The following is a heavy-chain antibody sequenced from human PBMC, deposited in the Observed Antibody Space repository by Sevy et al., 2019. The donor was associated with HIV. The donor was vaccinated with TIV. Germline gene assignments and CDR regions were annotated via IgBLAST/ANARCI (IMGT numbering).Heavy chain of an antibody. D-gene: IGHD3-3*01. CDR3: TRFQFLEWLLFHYGMDV. J-gene: IGHJ6*02. Sequence: GGSLRLSCAASGFTFSSYWMTWVRQAPGKGLEWGANIKQDGSKKYYVDSVKGRFTISGDNAKNPLFLQMSSLRAEDTAVYYCTRFQFLEWLLFHYGMDVWGQGTTVTVSS. CDR2: IKQDGSKK. V-gene: IGHV3-7*01. CDR1: GFTFSSYW.